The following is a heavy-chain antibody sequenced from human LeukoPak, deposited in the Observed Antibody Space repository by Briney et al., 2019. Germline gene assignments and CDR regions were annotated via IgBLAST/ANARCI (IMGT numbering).Heavy chain of an antibody. D-gene: IGHD3-10*01. V-gene: IGHV3-30*04. CDR2: ISDDGRHN. CDR3: ARDGSGSYYGGYFDY. J-gene: IGHJ4*02. Sequence: GGSLRLSCAASGFTFSTYAMNWVRQAPGKGLEWVAVISDDGRHNYYADSVKGRFTISRDNSKSTLYLQMNSLRAEDTAVYYCARDGSGSYYGGYFDYWGQGTLVTVSS. CDR1: GFTFSTYA.